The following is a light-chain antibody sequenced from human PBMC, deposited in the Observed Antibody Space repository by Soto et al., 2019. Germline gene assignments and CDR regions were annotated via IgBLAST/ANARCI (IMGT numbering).Light chain of an antibody. Sequence: QSALTQPASVSGSPGQSITISCTGTRSDVGGYNYVSWYQQNPGKAPKLIIYDVSHRPSGVSDRFSGSKSGNTASLTISGLQAEDEADYYCFSYASSCARVFGRGTKVTVL. J-gene: IGLJ3*02. V-gene: IGLV2-14*01. CDR3: FSYASSCARV. CDR2: DVS. CDR1: RSDVGGYNY.